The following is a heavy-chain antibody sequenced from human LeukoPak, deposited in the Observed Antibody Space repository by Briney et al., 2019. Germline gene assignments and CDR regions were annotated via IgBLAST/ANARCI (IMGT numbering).Heavy chain of an antibody. CDR3: ARGQQLASN. D-gene: IGHD6-13*01. CDR1: GYTFTGYY. CDR2: INPNSGGT. V-gene: IGHV1-2*02. Sequence: GASVKVSCKACGYTFTGYYIYWVRQAPGQGLEWMGWINPNSGGTNYAQKFQGRVTMTREMSISAAYMELSRLRSDDTAVYYCARGQQLASNWGQGTLATVSS. J-gene: IGHJ4*02.